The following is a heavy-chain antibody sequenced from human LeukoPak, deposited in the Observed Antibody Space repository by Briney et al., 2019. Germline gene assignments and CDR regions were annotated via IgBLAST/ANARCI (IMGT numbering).Heavy chain of an antibody. D-gene: IGHD4-17*01. CDR2: GDGDGSHS. Sequence: GGSLRLSCAASGFTFSSYWMHWVRQAPGKGLVWVSRGDGDGSHSTYADSVKGRFTISRDNAKNTLYLQMNRLTGEDTAVYYSAYSDHFDTWGQGTLVTVSS. J-gene: IGHJ4*02. V-gene: IGHV3-74*03. CDR3: AYSDHFDT. CDR1: GFTFSSYW.